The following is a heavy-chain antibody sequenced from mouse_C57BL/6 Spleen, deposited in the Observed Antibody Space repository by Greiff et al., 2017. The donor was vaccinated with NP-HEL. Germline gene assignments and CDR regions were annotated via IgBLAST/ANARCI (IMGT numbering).Heavy chain of an antibody. V-gene: IGHV1-62-2*01. CDR3: ARHERGDGYYGVYAMDY. J-gene: IGHJ4*01. Sequence: VQLQQSGAELVKPGASVKLSCKASGYTFTEYTIHWVKQRSGQGLEWIGWFYPGSGSIKYNEKFKDKATLTADKSSSTVYMELSRLTSEDSAVYFCARHERGDGYYGVYAMDYWGQGTSVTVSS. CDR1: GYTFTEYT. CDR2: FYPGSGSI. D-gene: IGHD2-3*01.